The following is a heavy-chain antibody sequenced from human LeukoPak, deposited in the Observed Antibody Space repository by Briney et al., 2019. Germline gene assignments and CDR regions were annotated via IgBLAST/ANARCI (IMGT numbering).Heavy chain of an antibody. Sequence: PGWSLRVSCTVPGFTVSSNSMSWVRQAPGKGLEWVAFFYSGTIHYSDSVKGRFTISRDNSKNPLYLQMNSLRAEDTAVYYCARRAGAYSHPYDYWGQGTLVTVSS. J-gene: IGHJ4*02. V-gene: IGHV3-53*01. CDR1: GFTVSSNS. CDR3: ARRAGAYSHPYDY. CDR2: FYSGTI. D-gene: IGHD4/OR15-4a*01.